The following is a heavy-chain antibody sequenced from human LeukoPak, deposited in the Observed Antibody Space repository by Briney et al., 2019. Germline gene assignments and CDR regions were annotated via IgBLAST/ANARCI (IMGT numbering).Heavy chain of an antibody. CDR3: VKDLRSDFMGVLSRYLSY. Sequence: SGGSPRLSCSASGFTFSSFAMHWVRQAPGKGLEYVAAISRNGGSTYYADSVKGRFTISRDNSKNTLYLQMSSLRAEGTAVYLCVKDLRSDFMGVLSRYLSYWGQGTLVTVSS. CDR2: ISRNGGST. J-gene: IGHJ4*02. V-gene: IGHV3-64D*09. D-gene: IGHD2/OR15-2a*01. CDR1: GFTFSSFA.